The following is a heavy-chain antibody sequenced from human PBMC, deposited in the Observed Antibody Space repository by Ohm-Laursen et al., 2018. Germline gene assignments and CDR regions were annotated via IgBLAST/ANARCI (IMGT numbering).Heavy chain of an antibody. D-gene: IGHD5-18*01. V-gene: IGHV4-4*07. CDR1: GASISTHY. CDR2: IYASGIT. J-gene: IGHJ4*01. CDR3: SRAPGYGYNFDS. Sequence: GTLSLTCTVSGASISTHYWSWIRQPAGKGLEWIGRIYASGITSYKPSLKSRLTMSVDTSKNTFSLKLDSLTAADMAVYYCSRAPGYGYNFDSWGHGTLVSVSS.